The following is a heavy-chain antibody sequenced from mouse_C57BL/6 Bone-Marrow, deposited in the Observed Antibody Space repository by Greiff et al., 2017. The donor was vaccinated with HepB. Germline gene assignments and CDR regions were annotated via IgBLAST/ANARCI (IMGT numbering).Heavy chain of an antibody. J-gene: IGHJ4*01. V-gene: IGHV5-4*01. CDR1: GFTFSSYA. CDR3: ARGDITTVVATGAMDY. CDR2: ISDGGSYT. D-gene: IGHD1-1*01. Sequence: EVQLVESGGGLVKPGGSLKLSCAASGFTFSSYAMSWVRQTPEKRLEWVATISDGGSYTYYPDNVKGRFTISRDNAKNNLYLQMSHLKSEDTAMYYCARGDITTVVATGAMDYWGQGTSVTVSS.